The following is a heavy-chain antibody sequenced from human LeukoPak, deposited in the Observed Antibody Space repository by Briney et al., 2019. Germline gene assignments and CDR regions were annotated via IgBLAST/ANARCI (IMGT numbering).Heavy chain of an antibody. CDR1: GFTFSNFA. V-gene: IGHV3-64*02. CDR2: ISRNGGST. J-gene: IGHJ4*02. D-gene: IGHD3-10*01. Sequence: GGSLRLSCAASGFTFSNFALHWVRQAAGKGLEYVSGISRNGGSTYYADSVKGSFSISRDNSKNTLYLQMDSLSPEDMAVYYCAIQVRGVVYWGQGTLVTVSS. CDR3: AIQVRGVVY.